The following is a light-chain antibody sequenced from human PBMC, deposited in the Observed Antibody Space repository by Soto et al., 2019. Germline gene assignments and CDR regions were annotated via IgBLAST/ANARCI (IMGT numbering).Light chain of an antibody. CDR3: QKYNSAPFT. Sequence: ILSTQFPSSLSASVGDRVTMSCRASQGIYTSLAWYLQKPGKAPKLLIYAASNFQSGVPSRFSGRGSGTDFTLTISSLQPEDVPTYYCQKYNSAPFTYGGGTKVDIK. CDR2: AAS. J-gene: IGKJ4*01. V-gene: IGKV1-27*01. CDR1: QGIYTS.